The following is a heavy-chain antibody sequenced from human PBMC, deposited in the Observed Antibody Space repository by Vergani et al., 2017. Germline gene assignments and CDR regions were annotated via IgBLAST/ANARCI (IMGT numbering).Heavy chain of an antibody. Sequence: QVQLVESGGGVVQRGGSLRLSCATSGFTLSNYDMQWIRQGPGKGLEFVAFIQFDGSNQYYADSVKGRFTLSRDFCKNTLYLQMNSLRTDDTATYYCAKHFSGWGIDYWGQGTQVIVSS. CDR2: IQFDGSNQ. V-gene: IGHV3-30*02. D-gene: IGHD6-19*01. CDR3: AKHFSGWGIDY. J-gene: IGHJ4*02. CDR1: GFTLSNYD.